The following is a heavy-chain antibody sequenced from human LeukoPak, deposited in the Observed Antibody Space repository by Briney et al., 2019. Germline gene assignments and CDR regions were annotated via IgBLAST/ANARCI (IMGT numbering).Heavy chain of an antibody. CDR2: INPNSGDT. CDR3: ARGSSSWTDLDN. D-gene: IGHD6-13*01. J-gene: IGHJ4*02. Sequence: ASVKVSCKASGYTFTAYNMHWVRQAPGQGPEWMGRINPNSGDTKYAQKFRARVTMTRDTSISTAYMDLSRLTSDDTAVYYCARGSSSWTDLDNWGQGSLVTVSS. CDR1: GYTFTAYN. V-gene: IGHV1-2*06.